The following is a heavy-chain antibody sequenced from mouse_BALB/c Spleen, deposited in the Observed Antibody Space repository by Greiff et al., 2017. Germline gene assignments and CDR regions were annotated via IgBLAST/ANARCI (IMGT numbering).Heavy chain of an antibody. D-gene: IGHD3-2*01. V-gene: IGHV5-6*01. J-gene: IGHJ2*01. CDR1: GFTFSSYG. CDR2: ISSGGSYT. Sequence: EVQVVESGGDLVKPGGSLKLSCAASGFTFSSYGMSWVRQTPDKRLEWVATISSGGSYTYYPDSVKGRFTISRDNAKNTLYLQMSSLKSEDTAMYYCARFDSSGYVYFDYWGQGTTLTVSS. CDR3: ARFDSSGYVYFDY.